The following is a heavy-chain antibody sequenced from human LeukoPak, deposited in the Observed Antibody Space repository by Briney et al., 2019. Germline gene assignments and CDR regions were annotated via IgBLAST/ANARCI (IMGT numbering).Heavy chain of an antibody. V-gene: IGHV4-34*01. CDR2: INQSGIT. J-gene: IGHJ4*02. CDR1: GGSFSAYY. D-gene: IGHD1-1*01. CDR3: ARERGKDLSPRLRRPQYFDY. Sequence: SETLSLTCAVYGGSFSAYYWSWIRQPPGKGLEWIGEINQSGITNYNPSLKSRVTISADTSKNQLSLKLSSVTAADTAVYYCARERGKDLSPRLRRPQYFDYWGQGTLLTVSS.